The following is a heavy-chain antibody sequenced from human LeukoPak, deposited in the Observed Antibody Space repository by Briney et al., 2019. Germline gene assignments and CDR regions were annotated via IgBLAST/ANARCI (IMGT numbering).Heavy chain of an antibody. Sequence: TGRSLRLSCAASGFTFSSYGMHWVRQAPCKGLEWVAVISYDGSNKYYADSVKGRFTISRDNSKNTLYLQMNSLRAEGTAVYYCAKVAYGDSQFRRYFDLWGRGTLVTVSS. CDR1: GFTFSSYG. CDR2: ISYDGSNK. CDR3: AKVAYGDSQFRRYFDL. J-gene: IGHJ2*01. V-gene: IGHV3-30*18. D-gene: IGHD4-17*01.